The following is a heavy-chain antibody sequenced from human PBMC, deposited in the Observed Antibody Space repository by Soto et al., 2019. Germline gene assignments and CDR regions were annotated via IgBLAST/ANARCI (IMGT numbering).Heavy chain of an antibody. V-gene: IGHV3-21*01. J-gene: IGHJ5*02. D-gene: IGHD2-15*01. CDR1: GFTFSSYS. CDR2: ISSSSSYI. CDR3: ARGRGYCSGGSCSWENNWFDP. Sequence: GGSLRLSCAASGFTFSSYSMNWVRQAPGKGLEWVSSISSSSSYIYYADPVKGRFTISRDNAKNSLYLQMNSLRAEDTDVYYCARGRGYCSGGSCSWENNWFDPWGQGTLVTVSS.